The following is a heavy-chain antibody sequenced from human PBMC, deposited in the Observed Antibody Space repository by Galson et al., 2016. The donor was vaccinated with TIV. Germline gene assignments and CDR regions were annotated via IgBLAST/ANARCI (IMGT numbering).Heavy chain of an antibody. CDR1: GYSLTELS. CDR3: ATDLGNDSSGYYLVLGY. V-gene: IGHV1-24*01. CDR2: FDPEDGEI. D-gene: IGHD3-22*01. J-gene: IGHJ4*02. Sequence: SVKVSCKVSGYSLTELSMHWVRQAPGKGLEWMGGFDPEDGEIIYAQKFQDRLTMTEDTSTDTAYMELSSLRSEDTALFYCATDLGNDSSGYYLVLGYWGQGSLVTVSS.